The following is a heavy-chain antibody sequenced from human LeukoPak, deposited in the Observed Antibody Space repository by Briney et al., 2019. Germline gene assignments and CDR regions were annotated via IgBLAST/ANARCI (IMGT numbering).Heavy chain of an antibody. CDR1: GYTFTGCY. D-gene: IGHD2-15*01. V-gene: IGHV1-2*02. J-gene: IGHJ4*02. CDR3: ARGYCSGGSCYYGAYYFDY. CDR2: INPNSGGT. Sequence: GASVKVSCKASGYTFTGCYMHWVRQAPGQGLEWMGWINPNSGGTNYAQKFQGRVTMTRDTSISTAYMELSRLRSDDTAVYYCARGYCSGGSCYYGAYYFDYWGQGTLVTVSS.